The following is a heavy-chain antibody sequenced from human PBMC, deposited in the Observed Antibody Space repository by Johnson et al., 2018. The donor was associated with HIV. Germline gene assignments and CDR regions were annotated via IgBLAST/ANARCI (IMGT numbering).Heavy chain of an antibody. CDR1: GFIFSDYY. CDR3: ARDGGRYYDFWSGRGDAFDI. CDR2: ISSSGSTI. D-gene: IGHD3-3*01. J-gene: IGHJ3*02. V-gene: IGHV3-11*04. Sequence: QVQLVESGGGLVKPGGSLRLSCADSGFIFSDYYMTWFRQAPGKGLEWVSYISSSGSTIYYADSVKGRFTISRDNAKNSLYLQMNSLRAEDTAVDYCARDGGRYYDFWSGRGDAFDIWGQGTMVTVSS.